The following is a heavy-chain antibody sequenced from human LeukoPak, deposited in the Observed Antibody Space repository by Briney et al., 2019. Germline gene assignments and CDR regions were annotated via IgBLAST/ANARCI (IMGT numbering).Heavy chain of an antibody. CDR2: IYYSGST. CDR1: GGSISSYY. J-gene: IGHJ3*02. Sequence: SETLSLTCTVPGGSISSYYWSWIRQPPGKGLEWTGYIYYSGSTNYNPSLKSRVTISVDTSKNQFSLKLSSVTAADTAVYYCARDPNWGDAFDIWGQGTMVTVSS. V-gene: IGHV4-59*01. D-gene: IGHD7-27*01. CDR3: ARDPNWGDAFDI.